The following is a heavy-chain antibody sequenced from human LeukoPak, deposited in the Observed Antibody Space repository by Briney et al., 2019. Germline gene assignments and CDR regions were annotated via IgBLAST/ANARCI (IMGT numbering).Heavy chain of an antibody. Sequence: SETLSLTCTVSGGSISSGGYYWSWIRQHPGKGLEWIGDIYYSGSTNYNPSLKSRVTISVDTSKNQFSLKLSSVTAADTAVYYCARDSYYYDSSGYQHWGQGTLVTVSS. D-gene: IGHD3-22*01. CDR3: ARDSYYYDSSGYQH. CDR1: GGSISSGGYY. CDR2: IYYSGST. V-gene: IGHV4-61*08. J-gene: IGHJ1*01.